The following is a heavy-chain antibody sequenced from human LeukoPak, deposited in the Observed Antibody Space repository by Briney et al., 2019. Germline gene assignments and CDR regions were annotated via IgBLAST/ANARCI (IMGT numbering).Heavy chain of an antibody. Sequence: ASVKVSCKASGYIYTNYGINWVRQAPGQGLEWMGWISTYNGNTNYAPKLHGRVTMTTDTPTTTGFMELRSLRFDDTAIYYCARDPTPSDGDYPPDHFDYWGQGTLVTVSS. CDR1: GYIYTNYG. D-gene: IGHD4-17*01. CDR3: ARDPTPSDGDYPPDHFDY. J-gene: IGHJ4*02. CDR2: ISTYNGNT. V-gene: IGHV1-18*01.